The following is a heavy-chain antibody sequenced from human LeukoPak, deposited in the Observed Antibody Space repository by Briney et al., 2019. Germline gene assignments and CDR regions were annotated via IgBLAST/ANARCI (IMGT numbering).Heavy chain of an antibody. D-gene: IGHD2-15*01. Sequence: SVKVSCKASGGTFSSWAISWVRQAPGQGLEWMGRIIPILGIANYAQKFQGRVTITADKSTSTAYMELSSLRSEDTAVYYCARDRGDCSGGSCYSYYYGMDVWGQGTTVTVSS. CDR2: IIPILGIA. J-gene: IGHJ6*02. CDR1: GGTFSSWA. V-gene: IGHV1-69*04. CDR3: ARDRGDCSGGSCYSYYYGMDV.